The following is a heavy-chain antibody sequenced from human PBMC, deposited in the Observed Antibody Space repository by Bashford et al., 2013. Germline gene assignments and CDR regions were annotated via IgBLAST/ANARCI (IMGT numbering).Heavy chain of an antibody. D-gene: IGHD3-9*01. Sequence: ASVKVSCKASGYSFTDYHMHWVRQAPGQGLEWMAIINPSGGNTLYAQKFQGRVTMNRDTSTSTVYMELTSLRSDDTAMYYCAVTIFHRPAFDIWGQGTMVTVSS. V-gene: IGHV1-46*01. CDR2: INPSGGNT. J-gene: IGHJ3*02. CDR3: AVTIFHRPAFDI. CDR1: GYSFTDYH.